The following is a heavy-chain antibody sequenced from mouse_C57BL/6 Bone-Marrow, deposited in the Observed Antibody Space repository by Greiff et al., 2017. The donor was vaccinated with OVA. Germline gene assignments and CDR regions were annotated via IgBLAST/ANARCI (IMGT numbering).Heavy chain of an antibody. J-gene: IGHJ3*01. CDR2: INPNNGGT. CDR3: ARLGVLRSFAY. V-gene: IGHV1-26*01. D-gene: IGHD1-1*01. Sequence: EVQLQQSGPELVKPGASVKISCKASGYTFTDYYMNWVKQSHGKSLEWIGDINPNNGGTSYNQKFKGKATLTVDKSSSTAYMELRSLTSEDSAVYYCARLGVLRSFAYWGQGTLVTVSA. CDR1: GYTFTDYY.